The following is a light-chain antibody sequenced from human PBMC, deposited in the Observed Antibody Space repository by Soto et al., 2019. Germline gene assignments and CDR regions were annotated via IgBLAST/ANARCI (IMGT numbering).Light chain of an antibody. CDR3: QQHYTTRRT. CDR2: WAS. CDR1: QSILFTSDNKNY. V-gene: IGKV4-1*01. Sequence: DIVMTQSPDSLAVSLGERATIHCKSSQSILFTSDNKNYLAWYQQKSGQPPRLLIYWASTRESGVPDRFSGRGSGTDLSLTISSLEAEAAEVYYCQQHYTTRRTFGQGTKVDIK. J-gene: IGKJ1*01.